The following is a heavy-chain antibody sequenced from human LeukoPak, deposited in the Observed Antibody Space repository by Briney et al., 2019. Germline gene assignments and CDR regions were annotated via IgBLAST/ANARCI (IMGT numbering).Heavy chain of an antibody. V-gene: IGHV4-59*01. J-gene: IGHJ3*02. D-gene: IGHD5-24*01. Sequence: SETLSLTCTVSGGSISSYYWSWIRQPPGKGLEWIGYIYYSGSTNCNPSLKSRVTISVDTSKNQFSLKLSSVTAADTAVYYCARGKAGYNAFDIWGQGTMVTVSS. CDR2: IYYSGST. CDR3: ARGKAGYNAFDI. CDR1: GGSISSYY.